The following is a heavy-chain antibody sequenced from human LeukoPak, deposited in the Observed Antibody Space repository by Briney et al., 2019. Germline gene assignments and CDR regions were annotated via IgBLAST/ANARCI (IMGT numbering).Heavy chain of an antibody. CDR2: IWYDGSNK. CDR3: AKDGDSGTAYYYYYMDV. J-gene: IGHJ6*03. Sequence: GGSLRLSCAASGFTFSGYGMHWVRQAPGKGLEWVAVIWYDGSNKYYADSVRGRFTISRDSSKNTLYLEMNSLRAEDTAVYYCAKDGDSGTAYYYYYMDVWGKGTTVTVSS. V-gene: IGHV3-33*06. D-gene: IGHD2-21*02. CDR1: GFTFSGYG.